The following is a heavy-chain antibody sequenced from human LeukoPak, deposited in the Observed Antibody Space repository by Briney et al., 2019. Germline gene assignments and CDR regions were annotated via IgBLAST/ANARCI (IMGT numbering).Heavy chain of an antibody. V-gene: IGHV1-2*02. CDR2: INPNSGGT. Sequence: GASVKVSCKASGYTFTGYYMHWVRQAPGQGLEWMGWINPNSGGTNYAQKFQGRVTMTRDTSISTAYMELSRLRSDDTAVYYCARGPYGSGSYYDDYWGQGTLVTVSS. CDR1: GYTFTGYY. CDR3: ARGPYGSGSYYDDY. D-gene: IGHD3-10*01. J-gene: IGHJ4*02.